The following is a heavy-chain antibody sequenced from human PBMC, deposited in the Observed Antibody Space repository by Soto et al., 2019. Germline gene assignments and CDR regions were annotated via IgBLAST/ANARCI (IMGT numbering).Heavy chain of an antibody. CDR1: GFMFNNYA. V-gene: IGHV3-23*01. Sequence: GGSLRRSCAASGFMFNNYAMSWVRQAPGKGLEWVSTVSVSGGTTYYADSLKGRFTISRDNSKKTVYLQMNRLRADDTAIYYCAKGLYYYDSSGYRLFDYWGQGTLVTVSS. CDR2: VSVSGGTT. CDR3: AKGLYYYDSSGYRLFDY. D-gene: IGHD3-22*01. J-gene: IGHJ4*02.